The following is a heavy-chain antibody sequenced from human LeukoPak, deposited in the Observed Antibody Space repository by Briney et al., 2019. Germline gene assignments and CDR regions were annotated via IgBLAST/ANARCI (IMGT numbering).Heavy chain of an antibody. V-gene: IGHV4-39*01. J-gene: IGHJ3*02. CDR2: IYYSGNT. D-gene: IGHD1-26*01. Sequence: PSETLSLTCTVSGASLSTSNSYWGWIRQPPGKGLEWIGSIYYSGNTYYNASLKRRVTISVDTSKNQFSLKLSSVTAADTAVYYCARGTSGSYWRDAFDIWGQGTMVTVSS. CDR1: GASLSTSNSY. CDR3: ARGTSGSYWRDAFDI.